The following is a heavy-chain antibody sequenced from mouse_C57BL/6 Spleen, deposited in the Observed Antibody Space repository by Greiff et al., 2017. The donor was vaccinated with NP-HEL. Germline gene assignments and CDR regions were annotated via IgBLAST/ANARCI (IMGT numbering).Heavy chain of an antibody. CDR2: IYPGDGDT. J-gene: IGHJ2*01. CDR3: ARSRDPGYFDY. V-gene: IGHV1-80*01. CDR1: GYAFSSYW. Sequence: QVQLQESGAELVKPGASVKISCKASGYAFSSYWMNWVKQRPGKGLEWIGQIYPGDGDTNYNGKVKGKATLTADKSSSTAYMHLSSLTAEDSAVYFCARSRDPGYFDYWGQGTTLTVSS.